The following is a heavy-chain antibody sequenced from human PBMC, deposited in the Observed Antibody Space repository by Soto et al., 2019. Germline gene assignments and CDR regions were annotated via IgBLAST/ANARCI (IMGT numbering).Heavy chain of an antibody. D-gene: IGHD5-12*01. CDR1: GGTFSSYT. V-gene: IGHV1-69*02. Sequence: GASVKVSCKAPGGTFSSYTISCVRQAPGQGLEWMGRIIPILGIANYAQKFQGRVTITADKSTSTAYMELSSLRSEDTAVYYCARERDIVATIASVDKNYYGIYVCGQGTTVPVS. J-gene: IGHJ6*02. CDR2: IIPILGIA. CDR3: ARERDIVATIASVDKNYYGIYV.